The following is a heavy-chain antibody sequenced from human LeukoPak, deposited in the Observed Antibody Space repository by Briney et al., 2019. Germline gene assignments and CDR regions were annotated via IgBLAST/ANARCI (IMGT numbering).Heavy chain of an antibody. J-gene: IGHJ3*02. CDR2: ISSSSSYI. V-gene: IGHV3-21*01. D-gene: IGHD3-22*01. Sequence: PGGSLRLSCAASGFTFSSYSMNWVRQAPGKGPEWVSSISSSSSYIYYADSVKGRFTISRDNAKNSLYLQMNSLRAEDTAVYYCARGHYDSSGYYDAFDIWGQGTMVNVSS. CDR1: GFTFSSYS. CDR3: ARGHYDSSGYYDAFDI.